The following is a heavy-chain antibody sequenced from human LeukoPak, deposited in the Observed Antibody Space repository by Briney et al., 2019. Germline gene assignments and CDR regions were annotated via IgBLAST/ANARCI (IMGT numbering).Heavy chain of an antibody. J-gene: IGHJ6*02. V-gene: IGHV3-30-3*01. CDR3: ARDLGDIVVVPAAINLIYYGMDV. Sequence: GRSLRLSCAASGFTFSSYAMHWVRQAPGKGLEWVAVISYDGSNKYYADSVKGRFTISRDNSKNTLYLQMNSLRPEDTAVYYCARDLGDIVVVPAAINLIYYGMDVWGQGTTVTVSS. CDR2: ISYDGSNK. D-gene: IGHD2-2*01. CDR1: GFTFSSYA.